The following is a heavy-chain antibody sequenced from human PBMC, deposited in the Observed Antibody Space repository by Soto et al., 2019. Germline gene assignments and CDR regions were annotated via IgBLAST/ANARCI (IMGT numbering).Heavy chain of an antibody. CDR3: ARVFPPPGNWFDP. CDR2: IYYGGST. D-gene: IGHD1-20*01. Sequence: SETLSLTCTVSGGSISSYYWSWIRQPPGKGLEWIGYIYYGGSTNYNPSLKSRVTISVDTSKNQFSLKLSSVTAADTAVYYCARVFPPPGNWFDPWGQGTLVTVSS. V-gene: IGHV4-59*01. CDR1: GGSISSYY. J-gene: IGHJ5*02.